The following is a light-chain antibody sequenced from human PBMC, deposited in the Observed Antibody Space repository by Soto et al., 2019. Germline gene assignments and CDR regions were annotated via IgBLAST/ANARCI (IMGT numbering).Light chain of an antibody. CDR1: QGISNY. Sequence: DIQMTQSPSSLSASVGDRVTITCRASQGISNYLVWSQQKPGKVTKLLLYAASTLQSGDPSRFSGSGSGTDFTLTSSSLQPGGVEAYYCQNYDGDPWTFGNGTKVQIK. CDR3: QNYDGDPWT. V-gene: IGKV1-27*01. J-gene: IGKJ1*01. CDR2: AAS.